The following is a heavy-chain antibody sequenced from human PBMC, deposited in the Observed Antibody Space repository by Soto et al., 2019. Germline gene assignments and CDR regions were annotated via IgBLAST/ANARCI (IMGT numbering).Heavy chain of an antibody. D-gene: IGHD3-22*01. J-gene: IGHJ3*02. CDR3: ASDFYYDSSDI. CDR1: GFTFSSYW. Sequence: PGGSLRLSCVASGFTFSSYWMSWVRQAPGKGLEWVANIKQDGSEKYYVDSVKGRFTISRDNAKNSLYLQMNSLRAEDTAVYYCASDFYYDSSDIWGQGTMVTVSS. V-gene: IGHV3-7*03. CDR2: IKQDGSEK.